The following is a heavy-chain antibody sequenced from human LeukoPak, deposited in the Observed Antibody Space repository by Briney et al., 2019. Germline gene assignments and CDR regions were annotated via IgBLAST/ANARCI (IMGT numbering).Heavy chain of an antibody. J-gene: IGHJ4*02. Sequence: PSETLSLTCAVSGGSISSSNWWSWVRQPPGKGLIWVSRINSDGTTSYADSVKGRFTISRDNAKNMLYLQMNSLRAEDTAVYYCARDWYYSIDYWGQGTLVTVSS. D-gene: IGHD3-10*01. V-gene: IGHV3-74*01. CDR3: ARDWYYSIDY. CDR2: INSDGTT. CDR1: GGSISSSNW.